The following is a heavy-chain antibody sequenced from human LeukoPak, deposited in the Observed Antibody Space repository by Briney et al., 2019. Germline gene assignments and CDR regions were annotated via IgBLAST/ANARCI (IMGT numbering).Heavy chain of an antibody. D-gene: IGHD3-3*01. CDR3: ARSGGYYNWFDP. CDR1: GGSIRSYY. Sequence: PSETLSLTCTVPGGSIRSYYWSWIRQPPGKGLEWIGYSYYSGSTYYNPSLKSRVTISVDTSKNQFSLKLNSVTAADTAGYYCARSGGYYNWFDPWGQGTLVTVSS. V-gene: IGHV4-59*08. CDR2: SYYSGST. J-gene: IGHJ5*02.